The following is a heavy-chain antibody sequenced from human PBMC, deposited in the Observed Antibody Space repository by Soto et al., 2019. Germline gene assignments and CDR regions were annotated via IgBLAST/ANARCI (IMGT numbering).Heavy chain of an antibody. CDR1: GFTFSSYS. CDR2: ISSSSSTI. J-gene: IGHJ4*02. V-gene: IGHV3-21*04. Sequence: PGGSLRLSCAASGFTFSSYSMNWVRQAPGKGLEWVSSISSSSSTIYYADSVKGRFTISRDNAKNSLYLQMNSLRAEDTAVYYCASSLAIFGVVTYPTDYWGQGTLVTVSS. D-gene: IGHD3-3*01. CDR3: ASSLAIFGVVTYPTDY.